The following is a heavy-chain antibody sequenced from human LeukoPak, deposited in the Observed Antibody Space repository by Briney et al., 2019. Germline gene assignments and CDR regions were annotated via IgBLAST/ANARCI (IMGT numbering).Heavy chain of an antibody. Sequence: SETLSLTCTLSAASISTYYWGWLRQLPGKGTEWIGYISYTVNTNYSPSLKTRVIISVDTSNNQFSLSLNSVTSAHTAVYYCARVQKSTRSFWYFDLWGRGTLVAVSS. CDR2: ISYTVNT. D-gene: IGHD5/OR15-5a*01. V-gene: IGHV4-59*01. CDR1: AASISTYY. J-gene: IGHJ2*01. CDR3: ARVQKSTRSFWYFDL.